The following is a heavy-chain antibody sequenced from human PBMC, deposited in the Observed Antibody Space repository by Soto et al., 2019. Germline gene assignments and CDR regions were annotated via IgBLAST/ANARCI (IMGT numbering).Heavy chain of an antibody. J-gene: IGHJ3*02. CDR3: ARDRDYYGSGSYFAFDI. Sequence: SETLSLTCTVSGGSISSYYWSWIRQPPGKGLEWIGYIYYSGSTNYNPSLKSRVTISVDTSKNQFSLKLSSVTAADTAVYYCARDRDYYGSGSYFAFDIWGQGTMVTVSS. CDR1: GGSISSYY. CDR2: IYYSGST. V-gene: IGHV4-59*01. D-gene: IGHD3-10*01.